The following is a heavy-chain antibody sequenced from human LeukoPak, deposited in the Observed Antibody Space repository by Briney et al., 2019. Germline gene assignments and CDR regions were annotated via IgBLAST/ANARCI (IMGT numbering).Heavy chain of an antibody. D-gene: IGHD5-18*01. CDR1: GFTFTNHY. Sequence: PGGSLTLSCAASGFTFTNHYMDWVRQAPGMGLEWIARTTSRPNAHTTSYAASVRGRFTVSRDDSNNLLHLQMSSLKSDDTAVYYCGRDTSTAIDYWGRGTLVTVSS. V-gene: IGHV3-72*01. CDR3: GRDTSTAIDY. J-gene: IGHJ4*02. CDR2: TTSRPNAHTT.